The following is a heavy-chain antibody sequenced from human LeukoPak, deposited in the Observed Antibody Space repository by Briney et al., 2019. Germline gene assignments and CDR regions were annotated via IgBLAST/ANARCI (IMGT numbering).Heavy chain of an antibody. V-gene: IGHV4-4*07. J-gene: IGHJ4*02. CDR3: ARIGSTSFDY. Sequence: SETLSLTCTVLGGSISSYYWSWVRQPAGKGLEWIGRIYTSGSTNYNPSLKSRVTISVDKSKNQFSLKLSSVTAADSAVYYCARIGSTSFDYWGQGTLVTVSS. D-gene: IGHD2-2*01. CDR1: GGSISSYY. CDR2: IYTSGST.